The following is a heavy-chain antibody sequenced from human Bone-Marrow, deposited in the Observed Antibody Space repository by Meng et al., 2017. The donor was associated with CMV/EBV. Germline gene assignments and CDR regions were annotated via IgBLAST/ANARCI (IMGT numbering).Heavy chain of an antibody. J-gene: IGHJ4*02. CDR1: GYTFTSYG. Sequence: ASVKVSCKASGYTFTSYGISWVRQAPGQGLEWMGWISAYNGNTNYAQKLQGRVTMTRDTSISTAYMELSRLRSDDTAVYYCARGGVTYYYDSSYFSYWGQGTLVTVSS. V-gene: IGHV1-18*01. D-gene: IGHD3-22*01. CDR2: ISAYNGNT. CDR3: ARGGVTYYYDSSYFSY.